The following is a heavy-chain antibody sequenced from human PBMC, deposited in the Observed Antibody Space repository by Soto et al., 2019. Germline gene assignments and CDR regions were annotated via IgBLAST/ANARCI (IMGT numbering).Heavy chain of an antibody. D-gene: IGHD3-22*01. CDR1: GGTFSSYA. J-gene: IGHJ4*02. CDR3: ARMVYAPWYYDSSGYYYYFDY. CDR2: IIPIFGTA. Sequence: SVKVSCKASGGTFSSYAISWVRQAPGQGLEWMGGIIPIFGTANHAQKFQGRVTITADKSTSTAYMELSSLRSEDTAVYYCARMVYAPWYYDSSGYYYYFDYWGQGTLVTVSS. V-gene: IGHV1-69*06.